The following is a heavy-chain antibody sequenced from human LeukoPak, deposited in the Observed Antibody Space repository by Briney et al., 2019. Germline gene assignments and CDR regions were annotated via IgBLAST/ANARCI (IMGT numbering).Heavy chain of an antibody. CDR1: GGPISSGGYY. CDR3: ARDQVVVVPAAKRSPYNWFDP. Sequence: PSETLSLTCTVSGGPISSGGYYWRWIRQHPGKGLEWIGYIYYSGSTYYNPSLKSRVTISVDTSKNQFSLKLSSVTAADTAVYYCARDQVVVVPAAKRSPYNWFDPWGQGTLVTVSS. V-gene: IGHV4-31*03. D-gene: IGHD2-2*01. J-gene: IGHJ5*02. CDR2: IYYSGST.